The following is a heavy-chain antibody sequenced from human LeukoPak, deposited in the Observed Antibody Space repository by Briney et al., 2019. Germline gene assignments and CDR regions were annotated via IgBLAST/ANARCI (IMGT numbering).Heavy chain of an antibody. V-gene: IGHV3-74*01. D-gene: IGHD3-22*01. CDR2: IKSDGKT. J-gene: IGHJ1*01. Sequence: GGSLRLSCEASGFTFSRYWMYWVRQAPGKGLVWVSRIKSDGKTNYADSVKGRFTISRDNAKNTVSLQMDSLRAEDTGVCYCARAPSEVGGYYPEYFRHWGQGTLVTVSS. CDR3: ARAPSEVGGYYPEYFRH. CDR1: GFTFSRYW.